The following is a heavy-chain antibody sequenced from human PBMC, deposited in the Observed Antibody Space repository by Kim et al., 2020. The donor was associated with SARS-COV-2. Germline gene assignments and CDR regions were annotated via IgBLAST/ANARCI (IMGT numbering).Heavy chain of an antibody. Sequence: GGSLRLSCTASGFTFGDYAMSWFRQAPGKGLEWVGFIRSKAYGGTTEYAASVKGRFTISRDDSKSIAYLQMNSLKTEDTAVYYCTRWILRYFDWLLNPADYWGQGTLVTVSS. D-gene: IGHD3-9*01. CDR3: TRWILRYFDWLLNPADY. V-gene: IGHV3-49*03. J-gene: IGHJ4*02. CDR2: IRSKAYGGTT. CDR1: GFTFGDYA.